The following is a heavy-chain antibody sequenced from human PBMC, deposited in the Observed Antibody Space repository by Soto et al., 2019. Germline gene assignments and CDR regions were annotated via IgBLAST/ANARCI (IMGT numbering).Heavy chain of an antibody. J-gene: IGHJ6*03. CDR1: GGSISSYY. V-gene: IGHV4-59*08. CDR2: IYYSGST. D-gene: IGHD4-17*01. CDR3: ALGATPYYYYYMDV. Sequence: QVQLQESGPGLVKPSETLSLTCTVSGGSISSYYWSWIRQPPGKGLEWIGYIYYSGSTNYNSSLKSRVTISVDTSKNQFSLKLSSVTAADTAVYYCALGATPYYYYYMDVWGKGTTVTVSS.